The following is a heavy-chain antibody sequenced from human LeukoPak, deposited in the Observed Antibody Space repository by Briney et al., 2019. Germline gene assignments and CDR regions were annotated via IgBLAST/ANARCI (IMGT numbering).Heavy chain of an antibody. J-gene: IGHJ4*02. Sequence: GASVKVSCKASGYTFTGYYMHWVRQAPGQGLEWMGWINPNSGGTNYAQKFQGRVTMTRDTSISTAYMELSRLRSDDTAVYYCARPYYDILTGCYYFDYWGQGTLVTVSS. V-gene: IGHV1-2*02. CDR3: ARPYYDILTGCYYFDY. D-gene: IGHD3-9*01. CDR1: GYTFTGYY. CDR2: INPNSGGT.